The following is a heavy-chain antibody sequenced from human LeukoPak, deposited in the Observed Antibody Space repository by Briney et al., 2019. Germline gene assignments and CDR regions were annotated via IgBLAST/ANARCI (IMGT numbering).Heavy chain of an antibody. V-gene: IGHV4-34*01. J-gene: IGHJ3*02. CDR3: ARGVGKGRGRSKNDAFDI. Sequence: PSETLSLTCAVYGGSFSGYYWSWIRQPPGKGLEWIGEINHSGSTNYNPSLKSRVTISVDTSKNQFSLKLSSVTAADTAVYYCARGVGKGRGRSKNDAFDIWGQGTMVTVSS. D-gene: IGHD6-19*01. CDR1: GGSFSGYY. CDR2: INHSGST.